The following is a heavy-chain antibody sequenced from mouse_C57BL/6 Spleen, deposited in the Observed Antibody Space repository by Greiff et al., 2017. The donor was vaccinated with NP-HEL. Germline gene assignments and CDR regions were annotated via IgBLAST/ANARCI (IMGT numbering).Heavy chain of an antibody. Sequence: VQLQQSGAELVKPGASVKISCKASGYAFSSYWMNWVKQRPGKGLEWIGQIYPGDGDTNYNGKFKGKATLTADKSSSTAYMQLSSLTSEDSAVYFCARYYYGSSYVYYYAMDYWGQRTSVTVAS. J-gene: IGHJ4*01. CDR1: GYAFSSYW. V-gene: IGHV1-80*01. CDR2: IYPGDGDT. CDR3: ARYYYGSSYVYYYAMDY. D-gene: IGHD1-1*01.